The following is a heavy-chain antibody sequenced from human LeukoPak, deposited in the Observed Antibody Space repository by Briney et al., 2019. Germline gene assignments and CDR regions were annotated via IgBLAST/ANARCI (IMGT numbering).Heavy chain of an antibody. D-gene: IGHD6-13*01. J-gene: IGHJ4*02. V-gene: IGHV3-48*04. CDR1: GFTFSTYN. CDR2: ISRSSSTI. CDR3: ARAHYSSFDY. Sequence: GGSLRLSCAASGFTFSTYNMNWVRQAAGKGLEWVSYISRSSSTIYYADSVQGRLTISRDNAKSSLYLQSLYLQMNSLRVEDTAVYYCARAHYSSFDYWGQGTLVTVSS.